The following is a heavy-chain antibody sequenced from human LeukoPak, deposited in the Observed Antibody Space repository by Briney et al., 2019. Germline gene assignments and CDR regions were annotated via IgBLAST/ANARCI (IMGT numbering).Heavy chain of an antibody. J-gene: IGHJ3*02. Sequence: PSETLSLTCTVSGGSISSGGYYWSWIRQHPGKGLEWIGYIYYSGSTYYNPSLKSRVTISVDTSKNQFSLKPSSVTAADTAVYYCARFVVVPAAISYAFDIWGQGTMVTVSS. CDR2: IYYSGST. CDR1: GGSISSGGYY. CDR3: ARFVVVPAAISYAFDI. V-gene: IGHV4-31*03. D-gene: IGHD2-2*02.